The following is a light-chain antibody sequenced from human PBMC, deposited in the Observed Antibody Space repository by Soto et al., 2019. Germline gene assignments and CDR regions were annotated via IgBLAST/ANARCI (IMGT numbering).Light chain of an antibody. Sequence: DIVLTQSPLSLPVTPGEPASISCRSSQSLLHSNGNSYLAWYLQKTGQSPILLIYLGVNRATGVPDRFSGSGSGTDFTLKIDRVEAEDLGVYYCMQALETPTFDQGTRLEI. CDR1: QSLLHSNGNSY. CDR2: LGV. J-gene: IGKJ5*01. V-gene: IGKV2-28*01. CDR3: MQALETPT.